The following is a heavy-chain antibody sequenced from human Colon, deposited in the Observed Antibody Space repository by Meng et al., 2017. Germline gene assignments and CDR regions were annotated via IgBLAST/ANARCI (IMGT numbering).Heavy chain of an antibody. CDR2: IFHAGNT. CDR1: GGSITNDNW. Sequence: QVQLQEAGPGLVKPSGTLPLTFAVSGGSITNDNWWSWVRQPPGKGLEWIGEIFHAGNTNYNPSLKSRVTMSLDKSKNQFSLTLTSVTAADTAVYYCARRGLSGSFSPWGQGTLVTVSS. J-gene: IGHJ5*02. CDR3: ARRGLSGSFSP. D-gene: IGHD3-10*01. V-gene: IGHV4-4*02.